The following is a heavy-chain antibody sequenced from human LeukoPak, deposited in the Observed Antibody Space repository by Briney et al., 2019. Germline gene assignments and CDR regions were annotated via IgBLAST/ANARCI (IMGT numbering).Heavy chain of an antibody. J-gene: IGHJ4*02. V-gene: IGHV4-30-4*08. D-gene: IGHD4-23*01. CDR1: GGSISSGDYY. CDR2: IYYSGST. CDR3: ARASSGNSQEVDY. Sequence: PSQTLSLTCTVSGGSISSGDYYWSWIRQHPGKGLEWIGYIYYSGSTYYNPSLKSRVTISVDTSKNQFSLKLSSVTAADTAVYYCARASSGNSQEVDYWGQGTLVTVSS.